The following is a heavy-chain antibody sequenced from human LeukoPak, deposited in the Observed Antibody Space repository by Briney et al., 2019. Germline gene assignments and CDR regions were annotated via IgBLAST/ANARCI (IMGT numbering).Heavy chain of an antibody. Sequence: SVKVSCKASGFTFPSSGVQWVRQARGQRLEWIGWIVVGSGNTNYAQKFQERVTITRDMSTTTAYMELSSLRSEDTAVYYCAAVGWEYSSSPLPMDVWGQGTTVTVSS. V-gene: IGHV1-58*01. D-gene: IGHD6-6*01. J-gene: IGHJ6*02. CDR2: IVVGSGNT. CDR1: GFTFPSSG. CDR3: AAVGWEYSSSPLPMDV.